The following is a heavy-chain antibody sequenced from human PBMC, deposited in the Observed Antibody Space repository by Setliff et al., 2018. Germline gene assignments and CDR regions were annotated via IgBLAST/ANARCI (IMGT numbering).Heavy chain of an antibody. V-gene: IGHV4-34*01. CDR2: INHSGST. CDR3: ARVGRFLEWSGSRAFDI. Sequence: SETLSLTCAVYGGSFSGYYWSWIRQPPGKGLEWIGEINHSGSTNYNPSLKSRVTISVDTSKNRFSLKLSSVTAADTAVYYCARVGRFLEWSGSRAFDIWGPGTMVTVSS. D-gene: IGHD3-3*01. J-gene: IGHJ3*02. CDR1: GGSFSGYY.